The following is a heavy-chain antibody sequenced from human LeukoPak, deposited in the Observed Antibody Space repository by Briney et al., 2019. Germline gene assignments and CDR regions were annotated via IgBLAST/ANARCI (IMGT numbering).Heavy chain of an antibody. D-gene: IGHD3-10*02. CDR3: AELGITMIGGV. CDR1: GFTFSSYE. J-gene: IGHJ6*04. Sequence: GGSLRLSCAASGFTFSSYEMNWVRQAPGKGLEWVSYISSSGSTIYYADSVKGRFTISRDNAKNSLYLQMNSLRAEDTVVYYCAELGITMIGGVWGKGTTVTISS. CDR2: ISSSGSTI. V-gene: IGHV3-48*03.